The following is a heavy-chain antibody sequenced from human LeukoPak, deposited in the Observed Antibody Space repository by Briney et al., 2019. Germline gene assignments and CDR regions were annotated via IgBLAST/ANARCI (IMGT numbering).Heavy chain of an antibody. CDR3: ARKVTGTTYFDY. CDR1: GFTFSGYE. J-gene: IGHJ4*02. V-gene: IGHV3-48*03. CDR2: ISRSGSGNPM. D-gene: IGHD1-1*01. Sequence: GGSLRLSCAASGFTFSGYEGNWVRQAAGKGLGWISYISRSGSGNPMKYADSVQGRFTISRDNAENSVYLQMNSLRAEDTAVYYCARKVTGTTYFDYWGQGTLVTVSS.